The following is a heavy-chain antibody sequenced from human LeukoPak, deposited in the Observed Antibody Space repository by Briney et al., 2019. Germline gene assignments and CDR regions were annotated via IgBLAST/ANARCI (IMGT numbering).Heavy chain of an antibody. J-gene: IGHJ4*02. V-gene: IGHV1-18*01. Sequence: ASVKVSCKASGYTFTSYGISWVRQAPGQGLEWMGWISAYNGNTNYAQKFQGRVAMTRDTSISTAYMELSSLRSEDTAVYYCARTYGRSSGRDFDYWGQGTLVTVSS. CDR3: ARTYGRSSGRDFDY. CDR2: ISAYNGNT. D-gene: IGHD6-6*01. CDR1: GYTFTSYG.